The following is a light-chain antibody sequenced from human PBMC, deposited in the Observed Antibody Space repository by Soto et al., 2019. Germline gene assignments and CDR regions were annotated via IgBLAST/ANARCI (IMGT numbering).Light chain of an antibody. J-gene: IGLJ2*01. CDR1: SSDVGSYNL. V-gene: IGLV2-23*01. Sequence: QSVLTHPASVSGSPGQSINISCTGTSSDVGSYNLFSWYQQHPGKAPKLMIYEGSKRPSGVSNRFSGSKSGNTASLTISGLQAEDEADYYCCSYAGSVVFGGGTQLTVL. CDR2: EGS. CDR3: CSYAGSVV.